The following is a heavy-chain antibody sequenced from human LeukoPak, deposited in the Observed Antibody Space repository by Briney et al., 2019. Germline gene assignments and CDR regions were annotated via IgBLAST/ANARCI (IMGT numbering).Heavy chain of an antibody. CDR1: GVIFSSYE. CDR2: IRRSGTFI. CDR3: AIVRGVYSYGHPYYFDY. J-gene: IGHJ4*02. V-gene: IGHV3-48*03. D-gene: IGHD5-18*01. Sequence: PGGSLRLSCVASGVIFSSYEMNWVRQAPGKGLEWVSYIRRSGTFIYNADSVKGRFTISRDNAKNSLYPQMNSLRAEDTGVYYCAIVRGVYSYGHPYYFDYWGQGTLVTVSS.